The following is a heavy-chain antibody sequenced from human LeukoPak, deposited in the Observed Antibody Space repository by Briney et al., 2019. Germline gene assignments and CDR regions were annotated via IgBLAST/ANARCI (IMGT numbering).Heavy chain of an antibody. CDR2: IYPGYSDA. J-gene: IGHJ3*02. Sequence: GESLKISCKISGYKLTNNWIGWVRQVPGKGLEWMGLIYPGYSDAKYSPSFQGQVTLSVDASISTAYLQLSGLRASDTAIYYCARPQDFGLTGMNAFDIWGQGTMVTVSS. D-gene: IGHD7-27*01. V-gene: IGHV5-51*01. CDR1: GYKLTNNW. CDR3: ARPQDFGLTGMNAFDI.